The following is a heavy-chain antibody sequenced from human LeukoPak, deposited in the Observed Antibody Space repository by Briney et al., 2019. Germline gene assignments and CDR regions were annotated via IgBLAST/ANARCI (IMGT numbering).Heavy chain of an antibody. CDR3: AKSPIVVVPAAMGGNDY. Sequence: GESLRISCKGSGHSFTSYWISWVRQMPGKGLEWMGRIDPSDSYTNYSPSFQGHVTISADKSISTAYLQWSSLKASDTAMYYCAKSPIVVVPAAMGGNDYWGQGTLVTVSS. CDR2: IDPSDSYT. J-gene: IGHJ4*02. D-gene: IGHD2-2*01. CDR1: GHSFTSYW. V-gene: IGHV5-10-1*01.